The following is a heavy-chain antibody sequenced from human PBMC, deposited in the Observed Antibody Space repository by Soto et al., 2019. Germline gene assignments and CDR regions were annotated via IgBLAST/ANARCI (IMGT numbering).Heavy chain of an antibody. Sequence: WWSLRLSCAASGFTCSNSWMHWVRQVSGKGLEWVSRINADGTSTSYADSVKGRFTISRDNAKNTLYLHVNSLRAEDTAVYYCVKVLARGVGVPRFYFDSWGQGALVTVSS. CDR2: INADGTST. J-gene: IGHJ4*02. CDR1: GFTCSNSW. CDR3: VKVLARGVGVPRFYFDS. D-gene: IGHD2-2*01. V-gene: IGHV3-74*01.